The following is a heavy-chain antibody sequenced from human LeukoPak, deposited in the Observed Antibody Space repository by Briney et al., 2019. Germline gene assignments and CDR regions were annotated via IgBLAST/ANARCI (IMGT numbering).Heavy chain of an antibody. CDR3: AKEVPYYYDSSAGSYFDY. CDR1: RFTFSSYA. CDR2: ISGSGGST. D-gene: IGHD3-22*01. Sequence: GGSLRLSCAASRFTFSSYAMSWVRQAPGKGLEWVSAISGSGGSTYYADSVKGRFTISRDNSKNTLYLQMNSLGAEDTAVYYCAKEVPYYYDSSAGSYFDYWGQGTLVTVSS. V-gene: IGHV3-23*01. J-gene: IGHJ4*02.